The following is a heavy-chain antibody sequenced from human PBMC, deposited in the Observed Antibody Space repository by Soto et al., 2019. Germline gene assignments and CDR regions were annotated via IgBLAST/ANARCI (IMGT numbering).Heavy chain of an antibody. D-gene: IGHD3-3*01. CDR3: AKARAQYYDFWSRYPVDY. J-gene: IGHJ4*02. CDR1: GFTFSSYA. Sequence: GGSLRLSCAASGFTFSSYAMSWVRQAPGKGLEWVSAISGSGGSTYYADSVKGRFTISRDNSKNTLYLQMNSLRAEDTAVYYCAKARAQYYDFWSRYPVDYCGQGTLVTVSS. CDR2: ISGSGGST. V-gene: IGHV3-23*01.